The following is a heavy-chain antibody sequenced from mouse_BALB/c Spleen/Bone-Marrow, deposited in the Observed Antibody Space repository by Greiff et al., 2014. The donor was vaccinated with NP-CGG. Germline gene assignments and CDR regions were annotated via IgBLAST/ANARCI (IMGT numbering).Heavy chain of an antibody. J-gene: IGHJ3*01. CDR2: IWGGGIT. CDR3: AKLSTMITTFDY. V-gene: IGHV2-6-5*01. D-gene: IGHD2-4*01. Sequence: QVQLQQSGPGLVAPSQSLSITCTVSGFSLTDSGVSWIRQPPGKGLEWLGIIWGGGITYYNSDLKSRVNISKDNSKSQVFLKRNSLQTEDTAMYDCAKLSTMITTFDYWGQGTLVTVSA. CDR1: GFSLTDSG.